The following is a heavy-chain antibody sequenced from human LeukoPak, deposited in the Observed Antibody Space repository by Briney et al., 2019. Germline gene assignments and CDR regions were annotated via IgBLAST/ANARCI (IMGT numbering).Heavy chain of an antibody. V-gene: IGHV4-59*08. Sequence: PSETLSLTCTVSGGSISSYYWSWIRQPPGKGLEWIGYICYSGSTIYNPSLKSRVTISVDTSKNQFSLKLSSVTAADTAVYYCARQIYGSGNQFADLYFDLWGRGTLVTVSS. J-gene: IGHJ2*01. CDR2: ICYSGST. D-gene: IGHD3-10*01. CDR3: ARQIYGSGNQFADLYFDL. CDR1: GGSISSYY.